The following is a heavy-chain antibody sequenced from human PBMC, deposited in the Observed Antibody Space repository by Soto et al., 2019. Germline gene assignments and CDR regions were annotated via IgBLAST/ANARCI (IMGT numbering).Heavy chain of an antibody. V-gene: IGHV4-59*01. CDR2: INYSGST. CDR1: GGFISSYY. Sequence: PSETLSLTCTVSGGFISSYYWSWIRQPPGKGLEWIGYINYSGSTNYNPSLKSRITTSLDTSKNQFSLKLSSVTAADTAVHYCANYDSSGYGMDYWGQGTLVTVSS. CDR3: ANYDSSGYGMDY. D-gene: IGHD3-22*01. J-gene: IGHJ4*02.